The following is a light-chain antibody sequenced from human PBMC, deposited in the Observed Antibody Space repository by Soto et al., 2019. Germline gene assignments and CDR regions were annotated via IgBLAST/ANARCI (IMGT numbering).Light chain of an antibody. CDR1: SSDVGTYNY. CDR2: DVS. J-gene: IGLJ1*01. Sequence: QSALTQPRSVSGSLGQSVTISCTGTSSDVGTYNYVSWYQQHPGKAPKVMIYDVSERPSGVPDRFSGSKSGNTASLTISGLQAYDEADYYCCSYAGSPRYVLGTGTKLTVL. CDR3: CSYAGSPRYV. V-gene: IGLV2-11*01.